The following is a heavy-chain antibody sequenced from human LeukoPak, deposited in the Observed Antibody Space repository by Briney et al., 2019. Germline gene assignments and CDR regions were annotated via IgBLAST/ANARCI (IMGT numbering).Heavy chain of an antibody. D-gene: IGHD3-22*01. CDR3: ARSQYYYDSSGYSDAFDY. CDR2: INPSGGST. CDR1: GYTFTSYY. V-gene: IGHV1-46*01. Sequence: SVKVSCKASGYTFTSYYMHWVRQAPGQGLEWMGIINPSGGSTSYAQKFQGRVTMTRDTSTSTVYMELSSLRSEDTAVYYCARSQYYYDSSGYSDAFDYWGQGTLVTVSS. J-gene: IGHJ4*02.